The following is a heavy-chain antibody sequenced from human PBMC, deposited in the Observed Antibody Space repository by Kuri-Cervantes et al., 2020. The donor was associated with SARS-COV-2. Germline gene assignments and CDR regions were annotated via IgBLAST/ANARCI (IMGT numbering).Heavy chain of an antibody. CDR3: ARDPYLIAAAGTGYYYYYGMDV. CDR2: IIPIFGIA. CDR1: GGTFSSYA. Sequence: SVKVSCKASGGTFSSYAISWVRQAPGQGLEWMGGIIPIFGIANYAQKFQGRVTITADESTSTAYMELSSLRSEDTAVYYCARDPYLIAAAGTGYYYYYGMDVWGQGTTVTVSS. J-gene: IGHJ6*02. V-gene: IGHV1-69*13. D-gene: IGHD6-13*01.